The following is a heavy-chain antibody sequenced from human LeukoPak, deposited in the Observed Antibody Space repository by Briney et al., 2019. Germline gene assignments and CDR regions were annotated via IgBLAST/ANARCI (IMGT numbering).Heavy chain of an antibody. Sequence: GGSLRLSCAASGFTFSSYSMNWVRQAPGKGLERVSSISSSSSYIYYADSGKGRFTISRDNAKNSLYLQMNSLRAEDTAVYYCARDSQGYCSSTSCYPTPYYYYYMDVWGKGTTVSVSS. CDR2: ISSSSSYI. CDR1: GFTFSSYS. D-gene: IGHD2-2*01. CDR3: ARDSQGYCSSTSCYPTPYYYYYMDV. J-gene: IGHJ6*03. V-gene: IGHV3-21*01.